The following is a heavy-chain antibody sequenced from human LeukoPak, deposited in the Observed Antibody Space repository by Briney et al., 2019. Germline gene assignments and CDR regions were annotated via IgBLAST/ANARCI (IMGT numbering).Heavy chain of an antibody. D-gene: IGHD1-14*01. CDR1: GGTFSSYA. Sequence: GSSVKVSCKASGGTFSSYAISWVRQAPGQGLEWMGRIIPILGIANYAQKLQGRVTMTTDTSTSTAYMELRSLRSDDTAVYYCARDRRQLLTGANFDYWGQGTLVTVSS. CDR2: IIPILGIA. V-gene: IGHV1-69*04. CDR3: ARDRRQLLTGANFDY. J-gene: IGHJ4*02.